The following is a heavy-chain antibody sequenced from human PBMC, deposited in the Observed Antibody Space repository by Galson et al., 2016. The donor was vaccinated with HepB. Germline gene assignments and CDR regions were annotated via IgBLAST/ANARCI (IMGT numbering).Heavy chain of an antibody. J-gene: IGHJ3*01. CDR1: GFSLTTRGVG. Sequence: PALVKPTQTLTLTCTVSGFSLTTRGVGVAWIRQPPGKALEWLALIYWDDDQHYSPSLKRRLTITKDASNNQVILTVTHMDPVDTATYFCTHIFADTTWGPVTFDVWGQGTTVIVSS. D-gene: IGHD5-18*01. CDR2: IYWDDDQ. CDR3: THIFADTTWGPVTFDV. V-gene: IGHV2-5*02.